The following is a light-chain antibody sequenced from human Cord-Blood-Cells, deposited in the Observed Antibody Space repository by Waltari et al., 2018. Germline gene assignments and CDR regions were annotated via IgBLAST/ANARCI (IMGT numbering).Light chain of an antibody. J-gene: IGLJ3*02. V-gene: IGLV2-11*01. CDR3: CSYAGSYTWV. Sequence: QSALTQPRSVSGSPGQSVTISCTGTSSDVGGYNYVSWYQQHPGKAPKLMIYDVSKRPSGVPDRFSGSKSGNTASRTISGLQAEDDADYYCCSYAGSYTWVFGGGTKLTVL. CDR1: SSDVGGYNY. CDR2: DVS.